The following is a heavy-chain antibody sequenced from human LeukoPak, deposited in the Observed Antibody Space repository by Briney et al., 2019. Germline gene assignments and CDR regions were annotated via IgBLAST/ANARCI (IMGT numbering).Heavy chain of an antibody. D-gene: IGHD1-26*01. J-gene: IGHJ4*02. CDR1: GGSISNYL. CDR2: IYYSGST. CDR3: ARGQYSGSCFDN. V-gene: IGHV4-59*01. Sequence: SETLPLTCTVSGGSISNYLWSWIRQPPGKGLEGIGYIYYSGSTNYNPSLKSRVTILVDTSKNQFYLKVSSVTAADTAVYYCARGQYSGSCFDNWGQGSLVTVSS.